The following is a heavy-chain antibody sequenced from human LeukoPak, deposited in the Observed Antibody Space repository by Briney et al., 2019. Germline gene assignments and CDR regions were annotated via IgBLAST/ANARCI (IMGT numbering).Heavy chain of an antibody. Sequence: TSETLSLTCAVYGGSFSGYYWSWIRQPPGKGLEWIGEINHSGSTNYNPSLKSRVTISVDTSKNQFSLKLGSVTAADTAVYYCARDRIKDIVVVPAAIWGQGTLVTVSS. D-gene: IGHD2-2*02. V-gene: IGHV4-34*01. CDR1: GGSFSGYY. CDR3: ARDRIKDIVVVPAAI. J-gene: IGHJ4*02. CDR2: INHSGST.